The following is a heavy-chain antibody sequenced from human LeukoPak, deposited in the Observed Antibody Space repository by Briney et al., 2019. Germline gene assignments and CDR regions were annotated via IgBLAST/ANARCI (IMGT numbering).Heavy chain of an antibody. Sequence: GGSLRLSCVASGFTFNSYAMSWVRQAPGKGLEWVSVMCGSGDSTYYADSVKGRFTISRDNSKNKLYLQMNSLRAEDTAVYYCAKVVSGYIYGYNYFDYWWQGALVTVSS. V-gene: IGHV3-23*01. D-gene: IGHD5-18*01. CDR3: AKVVSGYIYGYNYFDY. J-gene: IGHJ4*02. CDR1: GFTFNSYA. CDR2: MCGSGDST.